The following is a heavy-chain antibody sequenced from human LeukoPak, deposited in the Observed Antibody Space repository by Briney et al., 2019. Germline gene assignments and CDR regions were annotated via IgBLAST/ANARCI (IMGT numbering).Heavy chain of an antibody. J-gene: IGHJ4*02. CDR1: GGSISIYY. CDR3: ARGRITIFGVVTPHFDY. V-gene: IGHV4-59*01. D-gene: IGHD3-3*01. CDR2: NYNNGNT. Sequence: SETLSLTCTVSGGSISIYYWSWIRQPPGKGLEWIGYNYNNGNTNYNPSLKSRVTISVDTSKNQFSLKLSSVTADDTALYYCARGRITIFGVVTPHFDYWGQGTLVTVSS.